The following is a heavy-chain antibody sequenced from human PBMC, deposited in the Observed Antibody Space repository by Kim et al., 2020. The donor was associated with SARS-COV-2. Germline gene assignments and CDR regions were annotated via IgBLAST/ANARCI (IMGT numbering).Heavy chain of an antibody. D-gene: IGHD2-2*01. CDR2: ISGSGGST. Sequence: GGSLRLSCAASGFTFSSYAMSWVRQAPGKGLEWVSAISGSGGSTYYADSVKGRFTISRDNSKNTLYLQMNSLRAEDTAVYYCAKPLVPAALYRYYGMDVWGQGTTVTVSS. CDR3: AKPLVPAALYRYYGMDV. J-gene: IGHJ6*02. CDR1: GFTFSSYA. V-gene: IGHV3-23*01.